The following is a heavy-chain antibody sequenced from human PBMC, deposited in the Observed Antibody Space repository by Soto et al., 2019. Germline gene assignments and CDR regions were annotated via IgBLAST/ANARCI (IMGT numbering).Heavy chain of an antibody. CDR2: IYYSGST. Sequence: PSETLSFTCTVSGVSISSSSYYWGWIRQPPGKGLEWIGSIYYSGSTYYNPSLKSRVTISVDTSKNQFSLKLSSVTAADTAVYYCARLGANYDFWSGYYYYYYGMDVWGQGTTVTVSS. D-gene: IGHD3-3*01. CDR1: GVSISSSSYY. CDR3: ARLGANYDFWSGYYYYYYGMDV. J-gene: IGHJ6*02. V-gene: IGHV4-39*01.